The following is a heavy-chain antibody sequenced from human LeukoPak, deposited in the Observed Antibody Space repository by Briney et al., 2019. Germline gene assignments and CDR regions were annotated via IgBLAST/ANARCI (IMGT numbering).Heavy chain of an antibody. CDR3: ARFPWGSSGYYLDY. Sequence: GGSLRLSCAASGSTFSSYSMNWVRQAPGKGLEWVSSISSSSSYIYYADSVKGRFTISRDNAKNSLYLQMNSLRAEDTAVYYCARFPWGSSGYYLDYWGQGTLVTVSS. V-gene: IGHV3-21*01. CDR1: GSTFSSYS. CDR2: ISSSSSYI. D-gene: IGHD3-22*01. J-gene: IGHJ4*02.